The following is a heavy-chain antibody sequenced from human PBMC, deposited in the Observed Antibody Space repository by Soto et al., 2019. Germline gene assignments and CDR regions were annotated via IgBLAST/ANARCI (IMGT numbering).Heavy chain of an antibody. D-gene: IGHD3-3*01. CDR2: IYSGGST. CDR1: GFTVSSNY. J-gene: IGHJ5*02. Sequence: EVQLVESGGGLVQPGGSLRLSCAASGFTVSSNYMSWVRQAPGKGLEWVSVIYSGGSTYYADSVKGRFTISRDNSKNTLYLQMNSLRAEDTAVYYCARDLVDFWSGYYWFDPWGQGTLVTVSS. CDR3: ARDLVDFWSGYYWFDP. V-gene: IGHV3-66*01.